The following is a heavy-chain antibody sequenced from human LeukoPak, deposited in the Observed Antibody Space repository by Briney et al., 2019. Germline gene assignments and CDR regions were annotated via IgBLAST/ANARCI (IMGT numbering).Heavy chain of an antibody. D-gene: IGHD3-10*01. J-gene: IGHJ4*02. V-gene: IGHV1-8*01. CDR3: ARKMHLYGSGSYFVY. Sequence: ASVKVSCKASGYTFTSYDINWVRQATGQGLEWMGWMNPNSGNTGYAQKFQGRVTMTRNTSISTAYVELSSLRSEDTAVYYCARKMHLYGSGSYFVYWGQGTLVTVSS. CDR1: GYTFTSYD. CDR2: MNPNSGNT.